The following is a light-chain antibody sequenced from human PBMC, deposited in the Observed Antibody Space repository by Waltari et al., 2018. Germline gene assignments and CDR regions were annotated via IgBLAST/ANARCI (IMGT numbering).Light chain of an antibody. CDR2: DAS. CDR1: LSVSSQ. Sequence: IVLTQSPATLSLSPGEGATLSCRASLSVSSQLVWYQQKRGQAPRLLIYDASNRATGIPARFSGSGSGTDFTLTISSLEPEDFAVYYCQQCNNSPPTFGQGTKVEIK. V-gene: IGKV3-11*01. J-gene: IGKJ1*01. CDR3: QQCNNSPPT.